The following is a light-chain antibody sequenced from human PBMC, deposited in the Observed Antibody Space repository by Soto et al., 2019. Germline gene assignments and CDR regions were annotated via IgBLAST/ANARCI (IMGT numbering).Light chain of an antibody. CDR1: SSDVGSYNL. V-gene: IGLV2-23*02. Sequence: QPVLTQPASVSGSPGQSITISSTGTSSDVGSYNLVSWYQKHPGKAPKLMIYEVSKRPSGVSNRFSGSKSGNTASLTISGVQAEDEADYDCCSYAGSSTFVIFGGGTKLTVL. J-gene: IGLJ2*01. CDR2: EVS. CDR3: CSYAGSSTFVI.